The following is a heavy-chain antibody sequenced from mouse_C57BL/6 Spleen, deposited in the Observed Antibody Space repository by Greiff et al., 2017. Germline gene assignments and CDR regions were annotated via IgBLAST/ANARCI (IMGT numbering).Heavy chain of an antibody. D-gene: IGHD1-1*01. Sequence: QVQLQQPGAELVRPGTSVKLSCKASGYTFTSYWMHWVKQRPGQGLEWIGVIDPSDSYTNYNQKFKGKATLTVDTSSSTAYMQLSSLTSEDSAVYYCARSATVVATDYYAMDYWGQGTSGTVSS. J-gene: IGHJ4*01. CDR2: IDPSDSYT. CDR1: GYTFTSYW. V-gene: IGHV1-59*01. CDR3: ARSATVVATDYYAMDY.